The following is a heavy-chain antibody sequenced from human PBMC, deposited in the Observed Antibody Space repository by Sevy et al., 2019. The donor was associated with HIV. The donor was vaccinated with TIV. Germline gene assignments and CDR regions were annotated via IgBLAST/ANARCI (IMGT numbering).Heavy chain of an antibody. CDR1: GFTFSTYW. CDR2: MKQDGSEK. J-gene: IGHJ4*02. D-gene: IGHD5-18*01. V-gene: IGHV3-7*01. CDR3: VRGGVGGYSYSLDS. Sequence: GGSLRLSCAASGFTFSTYWMSWVRQAPGKGLEWVATMKQDGSEKDYGDSVKGRFTISRDNAKNSLYLKMNSLSGEETAVYYCVRGGVGGYSYSLDSWGQGTLVTVSS.